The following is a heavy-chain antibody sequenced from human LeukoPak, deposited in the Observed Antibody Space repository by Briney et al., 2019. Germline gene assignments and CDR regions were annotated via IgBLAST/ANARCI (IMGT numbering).Heavy chain of an antibody. CDR3: AKDQKFRKDIDY. Sequence: QSGGSLRLSCAASGFNFNDYGMHWVRQAPGKGLDWVAVISYDGSNKYYADSVKGRFTISRDNSNTLYLQMNSLRVEDTAVYYCAKDQKFRKDIDYWSQGTLVTVSS. J-gene: IGHJ4*02. V-gene: IGHV3-30*18. CDR1: GFNFNDYG. CDR2: ISYDGSNK.